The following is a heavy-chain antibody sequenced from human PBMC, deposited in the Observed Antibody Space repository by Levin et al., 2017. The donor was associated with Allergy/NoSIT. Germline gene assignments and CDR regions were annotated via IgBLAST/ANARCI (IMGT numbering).Heavy chain of an antibody. V-gene: IGHV3-20*01. CDR2: INWNGGST. Sequence: GGSLRLSCAASGFTFDDYGMSWVRQVPGKGLEWVSGINWNGGSTGYADSVKGRFTISRDNAKNSLYLQMNSLRDEDTALYHCARVKYCSNCACSYHFHYWGQGTLVTVSS. D-gene: IGHD2-8*01. J-gene: IGHJ4*02. CDR1: GFTFDDYG. CDR3: ARVKYCSNCACSYHFHY.